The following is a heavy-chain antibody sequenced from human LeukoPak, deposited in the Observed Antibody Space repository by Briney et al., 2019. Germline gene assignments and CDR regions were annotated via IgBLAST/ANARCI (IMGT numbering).Heavy chain of an antibody. CDR1: GFDFSTSG. CDR3: ATAFYFTMVRGVEDY. Sequence: PGGSLRLSCVVSGFDFSTSGMHWVRQAPGKGLEWVAVIANDGSYKYYVDSVKGRFAISRDNSKNTLYLQMNSLRAEDTAVYYCATAFYFTMVRGVEDYWGQGTLVTVSS. CDR2: IANDGSYK. D-gene: IGHD3-10*01. V-gene: IGHV3-30*03. J-gene: IGHJ4*02.